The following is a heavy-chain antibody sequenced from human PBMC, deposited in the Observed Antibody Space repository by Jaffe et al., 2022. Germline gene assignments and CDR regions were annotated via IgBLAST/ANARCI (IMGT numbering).Heavy chain of an antibody. CDR1: GFTFSSYA. D-gene: IGHD3-10*01. CDR3: ANFAGENYYGSGSYYNF. V-gene: IGHV3-23*01. Sequence: EVQLLESGGGLVQPGGSLRLSCAASGFTFSSYAMSWVRQAPGKGLEWVSAISGSGGSTYYADSVKGRFTISRDNSKNTLYLQMNSLRAEDTAVYYCANFAGENYYGSGSYYNFWGQGTLVTVSS. CDR2: ISGSGGST. J-gene: IGHJ4*02.